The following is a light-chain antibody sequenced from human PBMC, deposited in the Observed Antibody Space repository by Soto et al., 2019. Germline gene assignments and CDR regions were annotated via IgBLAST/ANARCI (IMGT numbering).Light chain of an antibody. CDR2: DAS. V-gene: IGKV3-11*01. J-gene: IGKJ4*01. Sequence: IVLTHSPATLSLSPWERATLSFRASHSVGSNLAWYQQNPGQAPRLLIYDASNRATGIPARFSGSGSGTDFTLTISSLEPEDFAVYYCQQRSNWLTFGGGTKVDIK. CDR3: QQRSNWLT. CDR1: HSVGSN.